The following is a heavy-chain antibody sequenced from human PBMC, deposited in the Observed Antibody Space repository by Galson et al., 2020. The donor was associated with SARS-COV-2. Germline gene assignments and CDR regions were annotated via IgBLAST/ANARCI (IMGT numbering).Heavy chain of an antibody. CDR2: ISTYDGDT. CDR1: GYTFTSYG. D-gene: IGHD1-26*01. V-gene: IGHV1-18*01. Sequence: ASVKVSCKASGYTFTSYGISWVRQAPGQGLEWMGWISTYDGDTTYSQNVQARVTMTTDTSTSTAYMELRSLRSDDTAIYYCARGRSSGTSYYYCGMDVWGQGTTVTVSS. CDR3: ARGRSSGTSYYYCGMDV. J-gene: IGHJ6*02.